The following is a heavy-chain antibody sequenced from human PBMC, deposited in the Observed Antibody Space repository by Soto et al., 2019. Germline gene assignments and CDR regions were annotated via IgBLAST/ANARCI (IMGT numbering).Heavy chain of an antibody. D-gene: IGHD5-18*01. CDR3: ASLRVSYGYVS. V-gene: IGHV3-48*03. CDR2: ISSSGSDT. CDR1: GFSFSSYE. J-gene: IGHJ5*02. Sequence: RLSCAGSGFSFSSYEMNWVRQAPGKGLEWVSYISSSGSDTYYADSVKARFTISRDNAQNSLYLQMTRLRAEDTALYYCASLRVSYGYVSWGQGTSVPVSA.